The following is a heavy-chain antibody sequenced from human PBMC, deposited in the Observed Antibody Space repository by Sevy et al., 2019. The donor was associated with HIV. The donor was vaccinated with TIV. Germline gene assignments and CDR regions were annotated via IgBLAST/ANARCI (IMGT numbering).Heavy chain of an antibody. J-gene: IGHJ4*02. CDR3: ASWDLYDSSGYYGDY. CDR1: GFTFSSYS. V-gene: IGHV3-21*01. D-gene: IGHD3-22*01. Sequence: GESLKISCAASGFTFSSYSMNWVRQAPGKGLEWVSSISSSSSYIYYADSVKGRFTISRDNAKNSLYLQMNSLRAEDTAVYYCASWDLYDSSGYYGDYWGQGTLVTVSS. CDR2: ISSSSSYI.